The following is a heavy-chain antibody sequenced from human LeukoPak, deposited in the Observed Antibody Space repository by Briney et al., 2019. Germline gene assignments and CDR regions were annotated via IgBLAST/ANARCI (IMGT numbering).Heavy chain of an antibody. CDR2: ISSNSRFI. CDR1: GFSISSHS. Sequence: GGSLRLSCAASGFSISSHSMNWVRQAPGKGLEWVSSISSNSRFIYYPGSLEGRFTVSRDNAKNSLFLQMNGLRAEDTAVYYCAKSLTASVDCFDPWGQGTLVTVSS. V-gene: IGHV3-21*01. J-gene: IGHJ5*02. D-gene: IGHD5-12*01. CDR3: AKSLTASVDCFDP.